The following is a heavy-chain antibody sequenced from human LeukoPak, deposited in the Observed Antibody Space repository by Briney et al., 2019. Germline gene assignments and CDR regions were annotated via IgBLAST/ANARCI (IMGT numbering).Heavy chain of an antibody. D-gene: IGHD3-22*01. CDR2: MSAGGDRT. Sequence: GGSLRLSCAASGFTFSDHAMSWVRQTPAKGLESVSSMSAGGDRTHYADSVKGRFTVSRDNSKNTLYLHMNSLRAEDTAVYFCAYLDSSGYYYGRLRYWGQGTPVTVSS. CDR3: AYLDSSGYYYGRLRY. J-gene: IGHJ4*02. CDR1: GFTFSDHA. V-gene: IGHV3-23*01.